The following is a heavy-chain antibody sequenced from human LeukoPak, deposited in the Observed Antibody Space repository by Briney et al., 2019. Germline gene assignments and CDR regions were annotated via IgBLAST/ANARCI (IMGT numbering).Heavy chain of an antibody. CDR2: IYYSGST. J-gene: IGHJ2*01. V-gene: IGHV4-59*11. Sequence: SETLSLTCTVSGGSISSHYWSWFRQPPGKGLEWIGYIYYSGSTNYNPSLKSRVTISVDTSKNQFSLKLSSVTAADSAVYYCARAARQGFIQIVVPFFYFDLWGRGTLVTVSS. CDR1: GGSISSHY. D-gene: IGHD2-15*01. CDR3: ARAARQGFIQIVVPFFYFDL.